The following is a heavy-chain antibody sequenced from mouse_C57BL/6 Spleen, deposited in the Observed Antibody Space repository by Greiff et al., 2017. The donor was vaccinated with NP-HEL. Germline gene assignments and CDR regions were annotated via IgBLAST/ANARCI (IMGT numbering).Heavy chain of an antibody. CDR1: GFTFTDYY. V-gene: IGHV7-3*01. J-gene: IGHJ4*01. D-gene: IGHD1-1*01. Sequence: EVQLVESGGGLVQPGGSLSLSCAASGFTFTDYYMSWVRQPPGQALEWLGFIRNKASGYTTEYSASVKGQFTISRDNSQSILYLQMNTLRAEDSATYYCARSNFYYYGTKRDHYYAMDYWGQGTSVTVSS. CDR2: IRNKASGYTT. CDR3: ARSNFYYYGTKRDHYYAMDY.